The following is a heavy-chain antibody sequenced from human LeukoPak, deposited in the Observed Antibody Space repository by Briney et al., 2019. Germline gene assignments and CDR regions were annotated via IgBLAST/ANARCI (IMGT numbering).Heavy chain of an antibody. V-gene: IGHV3-30*04. J-gene: IGHJ4*02. CDR3: ARAGYSYGYFDY. Sequence: GGSLRLSCAASGFTFSSYAMHWVRQAPGKGLEWVAVISYDGSNKYYADSVKGRFTISRDNSKNTLYLQMNSLRSEDTAVYYCARAGYSYGYFDYWGQGTLVTVSS. D-gene: IGHD5-18*01. CDR2: ISYDGSNK. CDR1: GFTFSSYA.